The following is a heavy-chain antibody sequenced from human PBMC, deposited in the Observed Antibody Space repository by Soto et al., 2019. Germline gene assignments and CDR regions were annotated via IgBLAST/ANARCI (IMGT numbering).Heavy chain of an antibody. V-gene: IGHV1-2*04. CDR2: INPNSGGT. CDR1: GYTFTGYY. Sequence: ASVKVSCKASGYTFTGYYMHWVRQAPGQGLEWMGWINPNSGGTNYAQKFQGWVTMTRDTSISTAYMELSRLRSDDTAVYYCARVVRGSSGYLDYWGQGTLVTVSS. CDR3: ARVVRGSSGYLDY. J-gene: IGHJ4*02. D-gene: IGHD3-22*01.